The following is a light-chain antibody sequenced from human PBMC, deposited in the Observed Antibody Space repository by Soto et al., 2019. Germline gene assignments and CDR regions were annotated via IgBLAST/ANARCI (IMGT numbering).Light chain of an antibody. Sequence: EIVLTQSPGTLSLCPGERATLSCRASQSVSGSCLAWYQQKPGQAPRLLTYGASSRATGIPDRFSGSGSGTDFTLTISRLEPEDFAVYYCQQYGSSPFTFGPGTKVDIK. J-gene: IGKJ3*01. V-gene: IGKV3-20*01. CDR2: GAS. CDR3: QQYGSSPFT. CDR1: QSVSGSC.